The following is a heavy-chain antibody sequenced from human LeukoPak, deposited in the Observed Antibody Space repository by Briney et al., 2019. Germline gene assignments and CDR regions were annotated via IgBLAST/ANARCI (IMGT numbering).Heavy chain of an antibody. CDR1: GGSLSSYY. J-gene: IGHJ6*04. V-gene: IGHV4-59*01. CDR2: IYYSGST. Sequence: PSETLSLTCTVSGGSLSSYYWSWIRQPPGKGLEWIGYIYYSGSTTYNPSLKSRVTISVDTSKNQFSLRLISVTAADTAMYYCARENLVPASGSPHSFYYGMDVWGKGTTVTVSS. CDR3: ARENLVPASGSPHSFYYGMDV. D-gene: IGHD2-8*02.